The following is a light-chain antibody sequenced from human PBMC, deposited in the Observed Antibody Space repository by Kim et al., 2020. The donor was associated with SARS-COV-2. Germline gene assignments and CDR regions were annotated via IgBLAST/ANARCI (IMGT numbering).Light chain of an antibody. CDR2: TDD. V-gene: IGLV1-44*01. J-gene: IGLJ3*02. Sequence: GQRVTISCSGRSSNIGSNTVNWYQKFPGTAPQLLIDTDDRRPSGVSDRVSCSKSGTTASLAISALRSEDEAAYYCATWDDSLDVWMFGGGTKVTVL. CDR1: SSNIGSNT. CDR3: ATWDDSLDVWM.